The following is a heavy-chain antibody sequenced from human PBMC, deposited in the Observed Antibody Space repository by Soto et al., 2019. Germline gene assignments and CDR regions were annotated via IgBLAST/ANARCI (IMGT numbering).Heavy chain of an antibody. D-gene: IGHD3-22*01. CDR2: ISGSGGST. Sequence: EVQLLESGGGLVQPGGSPRLSCAASGFTFSSYAMSWVRQAPGKGLEWVSAISGSGGSTYYADSVKGRFTISRDNSKNTLYLQMNSLRAEDTAVYYCAKDPNDSSGYYLSYFDYWGQGTLVTVSS. V-gene: IGHV3-23*01. CDR1: GFTFSSYA. CDR3: AKDPNDSSGYYLSYFDY. J-gene: IGHJ4*02.